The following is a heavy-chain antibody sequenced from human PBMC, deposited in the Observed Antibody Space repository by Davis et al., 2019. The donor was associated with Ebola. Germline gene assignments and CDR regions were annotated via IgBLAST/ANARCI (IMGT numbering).Heavy chain of an antibody. CDR2: IYSGGST. Sequence: GESLKISCAASGFTVSSNYMSWVRQAPGKGLEWVSVIYSGGSTYYADSVKGRFTISRDNSKNTLYLQMNSLRAEDTAVYYCARVETSGGWFNPWGQGTLVTVSS. J-gene: IGHJ5*02. V-gene: IGHV3-66*02. CDR3: ARVETSGGWFNP. D-gene: IGHD1-26*01. CDR1: GFTVSSNY.